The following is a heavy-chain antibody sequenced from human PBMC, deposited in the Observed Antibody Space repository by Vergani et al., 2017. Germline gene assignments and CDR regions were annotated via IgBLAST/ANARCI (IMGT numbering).Heavy chain of an antibody. J-gene: IGHJ4*02. V-gene: IGHV5-51*01. Sequence: EVELVQSGPEMRKPGESLKISCKGSEYSFGNYWIGWVRQMPGKGLEWMRIIYPAYSDTSYSPSFQGQVTISADKSISTAFLQWDSLKASDTALYYCARHTTYTDSWGQGTLVTVSS. CDR3: ARHTTYTDS. D-gene: IGHD1-1*01. CDR2: IYPAYSDT. CDR1: EYSFGNYW.